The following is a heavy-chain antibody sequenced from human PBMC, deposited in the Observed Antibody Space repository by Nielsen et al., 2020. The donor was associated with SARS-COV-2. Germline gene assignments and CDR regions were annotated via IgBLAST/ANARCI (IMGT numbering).Heavy chain of an antibody. Sequence: GGSLRLSCAASAFTFSTYWMHWVRQAPGKGLVWVSRINSDGSSTSYADSVKGRFTISRDNAKNTLYLQMNSLRAEDTAVYYCAKDRVAMVTGWFDPWGQGTLVTVSS. CDR1: AFTFSTYW. CDR3: AKDRVAMVTGWFDP. J-gene: IGHJ5*02. V-gene: IGHV3-74*01. D-gene: IGHD5-18*01. CDR2: INSDGSST.